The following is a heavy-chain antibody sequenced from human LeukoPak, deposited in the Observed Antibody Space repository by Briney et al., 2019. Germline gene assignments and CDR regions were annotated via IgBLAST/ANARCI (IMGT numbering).Heavy chain of an antibody. CDR2: IYPGDSDT. J-gene: IGHJ4*02. CDR3: VRQALGDFWSGYRGYYFDY. V-gene: IGHV5-51*01. D-gene: IGHD3-3*01. Sequence: GESLKISCKGSGYSFTSYWIGWVRQMPGKGLEWMGIIYPGDSDTRYSPSFQGQVTISADKSISTAYLQWSSLKASDTAMYYCVRQALGDFWSGYRGYYFDYWGQGTLVTVSS. CDR1: GYSFTSYW.